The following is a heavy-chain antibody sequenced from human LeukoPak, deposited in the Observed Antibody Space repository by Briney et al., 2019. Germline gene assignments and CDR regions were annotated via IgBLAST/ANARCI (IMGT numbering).Heavy chain of an antibody. J-gene: IGHJ6*03. CDR3: ARITTVGNYYYYMDV. CDR1: GFTFSSYS. Sequence: GGSLRLSCAASGFTFSSYSMNWVRQAPGKGLEWVSSISSISTYIYYADSVKGRFTISRDNAKNSLYLQMNSLRAEDTAVYYCARITTVGNYYYYMDVWGKGTTVTVSS. D-gene: IGHD4-11*01. V-gene: IGHV3-21*01. CDR2: ISSISTYI.